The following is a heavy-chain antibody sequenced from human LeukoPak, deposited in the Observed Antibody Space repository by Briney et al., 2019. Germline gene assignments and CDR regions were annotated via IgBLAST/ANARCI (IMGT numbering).Heavy chain of an antibody. V-gene: IGHV4-59*08. J-gene: IGHJ4*02. CDR3: ARLPSGGASFGWLDY. CDR2: IYHDGRL. D-gene: IGHD5-18*01. Sequence: SETLSLTCTVSGGSIRSNSWSWFRQSPGSGLEWIGYIYHDGRLKYHPSLESRVTISADPSRTQFSLKLTSVPAADTAVYFCARLPSGGASFGWLDYWGQGALVTVSS. CDR1: GGSIRSNS.